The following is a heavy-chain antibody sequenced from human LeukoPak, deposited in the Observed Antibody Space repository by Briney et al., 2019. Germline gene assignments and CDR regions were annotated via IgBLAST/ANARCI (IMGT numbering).Heavy chain of an antibody. CDR2: ISGSGGST. Sequence: PGGSLRLSCAAPGFTFSSYAMSWVRQAPGKGLEWVSAISGSGGSTYYADSVKGRFTISRDNSKNTLYLQMNSLRAEDTAVYYCAELARGPTARDYWGQGTLVTVSS. V-gene: IGHV3-23*01. D-gene: IGHD3-10*01. CDR3: AELARGPTARDY. J-gene: IGHJ4*02. CDR1: GFTFSSYA.